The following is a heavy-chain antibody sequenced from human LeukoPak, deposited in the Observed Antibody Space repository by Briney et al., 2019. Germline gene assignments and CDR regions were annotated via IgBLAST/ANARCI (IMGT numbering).Heavy chain of an antibody. Sequence: GGSLRLSCAASGFTFSSYGMHWVRQAPGKGLEWVAVISYDGSNKYYADSVKGRFTISRDNSKNTLYLQMNSLRAEDTAVYYCARDSAIKYYDFWSAQMPIQGGMDVWGQGTTVTVSS. CDR3: ARDSAIKYYDFWSAQMPIQGGMDV. V-gene: IGHV3-30*03. CDR2: ISYDGSNK. CDR1: GFTFSSYG. J-gene: IGHJ6*02. D-gene: IGHD3-3*01.